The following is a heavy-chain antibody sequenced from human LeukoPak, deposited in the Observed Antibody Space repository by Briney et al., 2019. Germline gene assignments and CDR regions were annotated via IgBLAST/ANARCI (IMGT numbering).Heavy chain of an antibody. Sequence: GESLRISCKGSGYSFTTYWISWVRQMPGKGLEWIGRIDPSDSYTKYNPSFQGHVTISADKSISTAYLQWSSLTASDSAMYYCASMIRGYYVMDVWGQGTPVTVSS. CDR3: ASMIRGYYVMDV. CDR2: IDPSDSYT. D-gene: IGHD3-10*01. V-gene: IGHV5-10-1*01. J-gene: IGHJ6*02. CDR1: GYSFTTYW.